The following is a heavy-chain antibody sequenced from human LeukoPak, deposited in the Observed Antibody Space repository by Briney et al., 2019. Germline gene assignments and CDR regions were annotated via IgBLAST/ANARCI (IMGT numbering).Heavy chain of an antibody. CDR2: IWYDGSNE. CDR3: AKDIRTRVAAGFYFDY. CDR1: EFTLSSYG. Sequence: GRSLRLSCAASEFTLSSYGMHWVRQAPGKGLEWVAVIWYDGSNEYYTDSVKGRFTISRDNSKNTLYLQMSSLRAEDTAVYYCAKDIRTRVAAGFYFDYWGLGTLVTVSS. J-gene: IGHJ4*02. V-gene: IGHV3-33*06. D-gene: IGHD6-13*01.